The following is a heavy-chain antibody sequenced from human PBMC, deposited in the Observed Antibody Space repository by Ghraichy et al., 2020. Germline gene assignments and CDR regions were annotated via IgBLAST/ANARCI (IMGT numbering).Heavy chain of an antibody. CDR3: ARVFGSWWRPKTLNWYFDL. J-gene: IGHJ2*01. CDR1: GGSFSGYY. CDR2: INHSGST. V-gene: IGHV4-34*01. Sequence: SETLSLTCAVYGGSFSGYYWSWIRQPPGKGLEWIGEINHSGSTNYNPSLKSRVTISVDTSKNQFSLKLRSVTAADTAVYYCARVFGSWWRPKTLNWYFDLWGRGTLVTVSS. D-gene: IGHD3-10*01.